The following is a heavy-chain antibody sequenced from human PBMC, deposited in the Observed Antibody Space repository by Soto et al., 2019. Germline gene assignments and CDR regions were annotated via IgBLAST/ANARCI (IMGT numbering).Heavy chain of an antibody. CDR3: ARDLVSGTSLMDV. Sequence: PGGSLRLSCAASGFTFSSYAMHWVRQAPGKGLEWVAVISYDGSNKYYADSVKGRFTISRDNSKNTLYLQMNSLRAEDTAVYYCARDLVSGTSLMDVWGQGTTVTVSS. CDR1: GFTFSSYA. V-gene: IGHV3-30-3*01. D-gene: IGHD3-9*01. CDR2: ISYDGSNK. J-gene: IGHJ6*02.